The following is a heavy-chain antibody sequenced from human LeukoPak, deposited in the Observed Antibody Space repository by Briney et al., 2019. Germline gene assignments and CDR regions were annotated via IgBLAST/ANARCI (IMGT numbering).Heavy chain of an antibody. CDR3: ARDTGPSGTAFDY. D-gene: IGHD2-2*01. Sequence: SETLSLTCTVSGGSITNTGAYWVWIRQSPGKGLEWIGSIYYSGSAYYTPSLRSRVTISVATSKSLFSLTLSSVTAAGTAVYYCARDTGPSGTAFDYWGQGILVTVSS. CDR1: GGSITNTGAY. J-gene: IGHJ4*02. CDR2: IYYSGSA. V-gene: IGHV4-39*07.